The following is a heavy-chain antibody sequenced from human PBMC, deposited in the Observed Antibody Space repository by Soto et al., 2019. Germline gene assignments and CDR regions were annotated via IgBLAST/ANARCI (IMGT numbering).Heavy chain of an antibody. V-gene: IGHV3-21*01. D-gene: IGHD3-9*01. CDR3: ARVDYDILTGSLDY. Sequence: EVQLVESGGGLVKPGGSLRLSCAASGFTFSSYSMNWVRQAPGKGLEWVSSISSSSSYIYYADSVKGRFTISRDNAKNSLYLQMNSLRAEDTAVYYCARVDYDILTGSLDYWGQGTLVTVSS. CDR2: ISSSSSYI. J-gene: IGHJ4*02. CDR1: GFTFSSYS.